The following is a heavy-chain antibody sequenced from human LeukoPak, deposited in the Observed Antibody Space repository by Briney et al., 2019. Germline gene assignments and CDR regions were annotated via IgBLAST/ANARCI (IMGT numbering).Heavy chain of an antibody. Sequence: PGGSLRLSCAASGFSVSNNYLSWVRQAPGKGLEWVSVLYSGGNTYYADSEQGRFTVSRDNSKITLYLQMNGLRVEDTAVYYCARESGFGDLVPYCMDVWGRGTTVTVSS. V-gene: IGHV3-53*01. CDR3: ARESGFGDLVPYCMDV. D-gene: IGHD3-10*01. J-gene: IGHJ6*02. CDR1: GFSVSNNY. CDR2: LYSGGNT.